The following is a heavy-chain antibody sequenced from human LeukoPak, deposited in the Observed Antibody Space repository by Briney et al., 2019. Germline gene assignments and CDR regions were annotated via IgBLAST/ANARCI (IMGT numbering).Heavy chain of an antibody. Sequence: SETLSLTCTVSGGSISSYYWSWIRQPPGKGLEWIGYIYYSGSTNYNPSLKSRVTISVDTSKNQFSLKLSSVPAADTAVYYCAGSPYTSGYYFDYWGQGTLVTVSS. V-gene: IGHV4-59*08. D-gene: IGHD3-10*01. CDR2: IYYSGST. CDR1: GGSISSYY. J-gene: IGHJ4*02. CDR3: AGSPYTSGYYFDY.